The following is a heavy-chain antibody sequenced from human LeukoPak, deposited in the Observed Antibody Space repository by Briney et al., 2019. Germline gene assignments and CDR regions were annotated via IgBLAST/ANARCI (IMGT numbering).Heavy chain of an antibody. D-gene: IGHD6-13*01. V-gene: IGHV4-39*07. CDR1: GGSISSSSYY. CDR2: IYYSGSP. Sequence: SETLSLTCTVSGGSISSSSYYWGWIRQPPGKGLEWIGSIYYSGSPYYNPSLKSRVTISVDTSKNKFSLKLTSVTAADTAVYYCARDTRGIAAAGTGDWGQGTLVTVSS. J-gene: IGHJ4*02. CDR3: ARDTRGIAAAGTGD.